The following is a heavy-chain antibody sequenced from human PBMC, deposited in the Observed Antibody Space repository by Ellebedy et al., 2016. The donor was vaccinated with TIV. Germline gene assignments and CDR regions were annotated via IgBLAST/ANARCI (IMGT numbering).Heavy chain of an antibody. CDR3: ARGLSDYEGDYFDY. CDR2: LYYSGST. CDR1: GGSISSSRYY. Sequence: SETLSLTXTVSGGSISSSRYYWGWIRQPPGKGLEWIGSLYYSGSTHYNPSLKSRVTISVDTSKNQFSLKLSSVTVADTAVYYCARGLSDYEGDYFDYWGQGTLVTVSS. J-gene: IGHJ4*02. D-gene: IGHD5-12*01. V-gene: IGHV4-39*01.